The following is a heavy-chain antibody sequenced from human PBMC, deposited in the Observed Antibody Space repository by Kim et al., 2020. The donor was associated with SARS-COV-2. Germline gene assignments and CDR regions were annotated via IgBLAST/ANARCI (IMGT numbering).Heavy chain of an antibody. CDR1: GFSLSRHA. J-gene: IGHJ4*01. CDR2: MSYDGSKK. V-gene: IGHV3-30*04. Sequence: GGSLRLSCAAFGFSLSRHAMHWVRQAPGKGLEWVAVMSYDGSKKHYADSVKGRFNISRDTSKYTVYLQINSLSVEDTALYYCARHIVDSGSYFDY. D-gene: IGHD3-10*01. CDR3: ARHIVDSGSYFDY.